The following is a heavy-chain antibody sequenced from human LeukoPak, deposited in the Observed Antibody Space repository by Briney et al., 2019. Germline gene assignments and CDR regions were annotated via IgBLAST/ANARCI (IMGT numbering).Heavy chain of an antibody. V-gene: IGHV3-23*01. CDR1: GFTFSTNA. CDR3: AAPGVPAATYYFDY. D-gene: IGHD2-2*01. Sequence: GGSLRLSCAASGFTFSTNAMSWVRQAPGKGLEWVSAISGSGANTYYADSVKGRFTISRDNSKNTVYLQMNSLRAEDTAVYYCAAPGVPAATYYFDYWGQGTLVTVSS. CDR2: ISGSGANT. J-gene: IGHJ4*02.